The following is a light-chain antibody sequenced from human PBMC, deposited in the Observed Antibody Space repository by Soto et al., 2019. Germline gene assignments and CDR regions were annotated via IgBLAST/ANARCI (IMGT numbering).Light chain of an antibody. CDR1: QSIYKW. V-gene: IGKV1-12*01. CDR3: QQADSFPLS. Sequence: DIPMTQSPSSVSASIGDRVTISCRASQSIYKWLVWYQQKPGKAPKLLIYAASSLQSGVPSRFSGSGYGTDFTLTTSSLQPEDFATYYCQQADSFPLSFGGGTKVEI. CDR2: AAS. J-gene: IGKJ4*01.